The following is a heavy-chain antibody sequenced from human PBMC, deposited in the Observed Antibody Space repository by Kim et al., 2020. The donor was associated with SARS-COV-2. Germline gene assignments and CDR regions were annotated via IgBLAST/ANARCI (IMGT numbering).Heavy chain of an antibody. Sequence: GGSLRLSCVASGFIFMNYAMNWIRETPGGALEWVSFISGSSSFTYYSESVKGRFTISRDNAQNSLHLQMDSLRVEDTATYYCVRENSAGLRAANFDFWG. CDR2: ISGSSSFT. CDR3: VRENSAGLRAANFDF. V-gene: IGHV3-21*04. CDR1: GFIFMNYA. J-gene: IGHJ4*01. D-gene: IGHD6-13*01.